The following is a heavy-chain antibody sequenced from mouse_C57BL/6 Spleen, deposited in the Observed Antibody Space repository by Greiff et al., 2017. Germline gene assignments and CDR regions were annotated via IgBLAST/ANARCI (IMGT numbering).Heavy chain of an antibody. CDR3: ARNYGNYEGYFDY. CDR1: GFSLTSYG. D-gene: IGHD2-1*01. CDR2: IWSGGST. J-gene: IGHJ2*01. Sequence: QVQLKESGPGLVQPSQSLSITCTVSGFSLTSYGVHWVRQSPGKGLEWLGVIWSGGSTDYNAAFISRLSISKDNSKSQVFFKMNSLQADDTAIYYCARNYGNYEGYFDYWGQGTTLTVSS. V-gene: IGHV2-2*01.